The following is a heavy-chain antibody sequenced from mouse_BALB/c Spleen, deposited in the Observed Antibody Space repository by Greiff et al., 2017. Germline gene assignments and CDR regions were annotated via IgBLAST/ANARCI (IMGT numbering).Heavy chain of an antibody. D-gene: IGHD2-4*01. V-gene: IGHV5-17*02. Sequence: EVKVVESGGGLVQPGGSRKLSCAASGFTFSSFGMHWVRQAPEKGLEWVAYISSGSSTIYYADTVKGRFTISRDNPKNTLFLQMTSLRSEDTAMYYCAREGTMMTTGLRFAYWGQGTLVTVSA. J-gene: IGHJ3*01. CDR3: AREGTMMTTGLRFAY. CDR2: ISSGSSTI. CDR1: GFTFSSFG.